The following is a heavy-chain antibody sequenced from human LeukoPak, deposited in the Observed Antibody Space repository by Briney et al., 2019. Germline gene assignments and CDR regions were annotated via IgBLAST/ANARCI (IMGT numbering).Heavy chain of an antibody. J-gene: IGHJ6*03. CDR1: GFTFSSYS. Sequence: GGSLRLSCAASGFTFSSYSMNWVRQAPGKGLEWVSYISSSSSTIYYADSVKGRFTISRDNAKNSLYLQMNSLRDEDTAVYYCARLSEPHYYYYYHMDVWGKGTTVTVSS. CDR3: ARLSEPHYYYYYHMDV. CDR2: ISSSSSTI. V-gene: IGHV3-48*02.